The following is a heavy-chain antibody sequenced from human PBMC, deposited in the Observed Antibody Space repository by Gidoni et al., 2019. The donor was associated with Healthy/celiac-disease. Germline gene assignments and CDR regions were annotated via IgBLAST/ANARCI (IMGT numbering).Heavy chain of an antibody. CDR3: ARVGSLRAVDGMDV. D-gene: IGHD2-2*01. J-gene: IGHJ6*02. Sequence: EVQLVESGGGLVQPGGSLRLSCAASGFTFSSYWMHWVCQAPGKGLVWVSRIHSDGSSTSYADSVKGRFPISRDNAKNTLYLQMNSLRAEDTAVYYCARVGSLRAVDGMDVWGQGTTVTVSS. CDR1: GFTFSSYW. V-gene: IGHV3-74*01. CDR2: IHSDGSST.